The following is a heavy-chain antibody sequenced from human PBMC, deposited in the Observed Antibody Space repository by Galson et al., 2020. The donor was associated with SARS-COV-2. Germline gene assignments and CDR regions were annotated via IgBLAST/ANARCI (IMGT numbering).Heavy chain of an antibody. CDR1: GFTFSSYA. V-gene: IGHV3-30*04. J-gene: IGHJ3*02. D-gene: IGHD4-17*01. CDR3: ARDGHDYGDYDTNDAFDI. CDR2: ISYDGSNK. Sequence: GGSLRLSCAASGFTFSSYAMHWVRQAPGKGLEWVAVISYDGSNKYYADSVKGRFTISRDNSKNTLYLQMNSLRAEDTAVYYCARDGHDYGDYDTNDAFDIWGQGTMVTVSS.